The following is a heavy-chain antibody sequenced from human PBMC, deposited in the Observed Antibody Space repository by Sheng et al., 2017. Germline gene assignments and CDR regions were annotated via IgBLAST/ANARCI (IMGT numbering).Heavy chain of an antibody. CDR2: ITSSGDST. J-gene: IGHJ4*02. V-gene: IGHV3-48*03. D-gene: IGHD2-15*01. Sequence: PGGSLRLSCAASGFAFGAYEMNWVRQAAGMRLEWVSFITSSGDSTYYADSAKGRFTISRDNAKNSLYLEINSLRAEDTAVYYCVRDGRSCRGGICNPVWGQGTLVIVSS. CDR1: GFAFGAYE. CDR3: VRDGRSCRGGICNPV.